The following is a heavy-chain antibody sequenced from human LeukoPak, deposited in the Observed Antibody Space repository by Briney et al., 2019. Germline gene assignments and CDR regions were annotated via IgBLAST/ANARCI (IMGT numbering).Heavy chain of an antibody. D-gene: IGHD6-13*01. V-gene: IGHV4-59*01. J-gene: IGHJ1*01. Sequence: SETLSLTCTVSGGSISSYYWSWIRQPPGKGLEWIGYIYYSGSTNYNPSLKSRVTISVDTSKNQFSLKLSSVTAADTAVYYCARGSSSSWYGGYFQHWGQGTLVTVSS. CDR3: ARGSSSSWYGGYFQH. CDR1: GGSISSYY. CDR2: IYYSGST.